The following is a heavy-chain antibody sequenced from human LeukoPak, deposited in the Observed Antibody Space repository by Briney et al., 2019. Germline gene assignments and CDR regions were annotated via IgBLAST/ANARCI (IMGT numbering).Heavy chain of an antibody. D-gene: IGHD3-16*02. V-gene: IGHV4-39*07. J-gene: IGHJ5*02. CDR3: ARRNYVWGSYRPTSWFDP. Sequence: SETLSLTCTVSGGSISSNNYYWGWIRQPPGKGLEWIGSIYYSGSTYYNPSLKSRVTISVDTSKNQFSLKLSSVTAADTAVYYCARRNYVWGSYRPTSWFDPWGQGTLVTVSS. CDR1: GGSISSNNYY. CDR2: IYYSGST.